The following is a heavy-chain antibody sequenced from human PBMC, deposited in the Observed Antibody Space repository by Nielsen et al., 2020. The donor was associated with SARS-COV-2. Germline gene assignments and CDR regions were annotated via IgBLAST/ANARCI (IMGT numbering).Heavy chain of an antibody. J-gene: IGHJ4*02. V-gene: IGHV4-34*01. D-gene: IGHD2-15*01. Sequence: SETLSLTCAVYGGSFSGYYWSWVRQPPGKGLEWIGEIDHSGRINYNPSLKSRVTISVDTSKNQFSLKLSSVTAADTAVYYCARLPRVFYSMLHYFDYWGQGTLVTVSS. CDR1: GGSFSGYY. CDR3: ARLPRVFYSMLHYFDY. CDR2: IDHSGRI.